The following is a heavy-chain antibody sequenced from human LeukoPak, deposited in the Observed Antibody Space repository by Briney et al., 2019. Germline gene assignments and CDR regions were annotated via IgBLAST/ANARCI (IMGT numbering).Heavy chain of an antibody. V-gene: IGHV4-4*07. CDR2: IYTSGST. CDR3: ARVVYYDSSGYSDY. J-gene: IGHJ4*02. D-gene: IGHD3-22*01. CDR1: GGSISSYY. Sequence: SETLSLTCTVSGGSISSYYWSWIRQPAGKGLEWIGRIYTSGSTNYNPSLKSRVTMSVDTSKNQFSLKMSSVTAADTAVYYCARVVYYDSSGYSDYWGQGTLVTVSS.